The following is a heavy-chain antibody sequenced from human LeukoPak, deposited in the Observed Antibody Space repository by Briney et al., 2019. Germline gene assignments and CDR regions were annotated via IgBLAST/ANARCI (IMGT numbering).Heavy chain of an antibody. J-gene: IGHJ6*02. Sequence: SETLSLTCTVSGGSISSYYWSWIRQPPGKGLEWIGYIYYSGSTNYNPSLKSRVTISVDTSENQFSLKLSSVTAADTAVYYCAREVGNRRDYYYGMDVWGQGTTVTVSS. D-gene: IGHD1-14*01. CDR2: IYYSGST. V-gene: IGHV4-59*01. CDR3: AREVGNRRDYYYGMDV. CDR1: GGSISSYY.